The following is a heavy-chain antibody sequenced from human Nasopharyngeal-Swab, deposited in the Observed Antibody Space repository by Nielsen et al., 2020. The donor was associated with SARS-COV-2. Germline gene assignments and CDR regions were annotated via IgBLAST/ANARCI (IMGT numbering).Heavy chain of an antibody. J-gene: IGHJ4*02. D-gene: IGHD5-18*01. CDR1: GGSISSYY. Sequence: SETLSLTCTVSGGSISSYYWSWIRQPPGKGLEWIGYIYYSGSTDYNPSLKSRVTISVDTSKSQFSLKLSSVTAADTAVYYCARDWGDTAMTPYFDYWGQGTLVTVSS. V-gene: IGHV4-59*01. CDR3: ARDWGDTAMTPYFDY. CDR2: IYYSGST.